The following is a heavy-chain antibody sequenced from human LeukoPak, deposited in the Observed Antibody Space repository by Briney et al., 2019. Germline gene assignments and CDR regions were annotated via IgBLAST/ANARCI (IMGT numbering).Heavy chain of an antibody. Sequence: GGSLRLSCAASGFTFSGYAMSWVRQAPGKGLEWVANIKQDGSEKYYVDSVKGRFTISRDNAKNSLYLQMNSLRAEDTAVYYCARAMGGVWLVQKYYYYYGMDVWGQGTTVTVSS. D-gene: IGHD1-26*01. CDR3: ARAMGGVWLVQKYYYYYGMDV. CDR2: IKQDGSEK. J-gene: IGHJ6*02. V-gene: IGHV3-7*01. CDR1: GFTFSGYA.